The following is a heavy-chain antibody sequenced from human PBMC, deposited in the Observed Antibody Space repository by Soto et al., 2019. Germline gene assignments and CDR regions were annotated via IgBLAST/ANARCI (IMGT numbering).Heavy chain of an antibody. J-gene: IGHJ4*02. CDR3: AKAGGEYCFDY. Sequence: GGSLRLSCAASGFTFDDYSMHWVRQTPGKGLEWISLIFWDGSTAYYADSVKGRFTTSRDNNKNTLYMQMNSLRSDDTALYYCAKAGGEYCFDYWGQGTLVTVSS. CDR1: GFTFDDYS. CDR2: IFWDGSTA. D-gene: IGHD2-21*01. V-gene: IGHV3-43*01.